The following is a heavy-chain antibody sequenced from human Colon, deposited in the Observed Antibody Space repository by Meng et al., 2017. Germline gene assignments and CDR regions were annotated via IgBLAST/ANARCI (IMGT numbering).Heavy chain of an antibody. J-gene: IGHJ4*02. Sequence: QVPLLQSRPGLVKHSQTLSRTWANSGDSVSSNSAAWNWIRQSPSRGLEWLGRTYYRSKWYNDYAVSVKSRITINPDTSKNQFSLQLNSVTPEDTAVYYCARDSSSSAYSPFDYWGQGTLVTVSS. CDR2: TYYRSKWYN. CDR1: GDSVSSNSAA. V-gene: IGHV6-1*01. CDR3: ARDSSSSAYSPFDY. D-gene: IGHD3-22*01.